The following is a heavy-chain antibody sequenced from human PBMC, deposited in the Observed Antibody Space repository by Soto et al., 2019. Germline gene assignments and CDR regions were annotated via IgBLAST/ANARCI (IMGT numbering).Heavy chain of an antibody. J-gene: IGHJ4*02. V-gene: IGHV3-15*01. Sequence: GGSLRLSCAASGFTFSNAWMSWVRQAPGKGLEWVGRIKSKTDGGTTDYAAPVKGRFTISRDDSKNTLYLQMNSLKTEDTAVYYCTTDPMPEMYSSGWYGGYWGQGTLVTVSS. CDR3: TTDPMPEMYSSGWYGGY. D-gene: IGHD6-19*01. CDR1: GFTFSNAW. CDR2: IKSKTDGGTT.